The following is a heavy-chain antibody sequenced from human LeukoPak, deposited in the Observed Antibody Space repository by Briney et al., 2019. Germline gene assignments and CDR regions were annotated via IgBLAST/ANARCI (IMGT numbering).Heavy chain of an antibody. CDR1: GGTFSSYA. V-gene: IGHV1-69*05. J-gene: IGHJ1*01. CDR3: ARDMDSSSWYGFYFQH. CDR2: IIPIFGTA. Sequence: SVKVSCKASGGTFSSYAISWVRQAPGQGLECMGRIIPIFGTANYAQKFQGRVTITTDESTSTAYMELSSLRSEDTAVYYCARDMDSSSWYGFYFQHWGQGTLVTVSS. D-gene: IGHD6-13*01.